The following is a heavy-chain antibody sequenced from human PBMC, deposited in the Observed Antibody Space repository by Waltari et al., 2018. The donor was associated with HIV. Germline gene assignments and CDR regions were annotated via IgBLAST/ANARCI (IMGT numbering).Heavy chain of an antibody. CDR2: ISWNSGSI. D-gene: IGHD2-2*01. Sequence: EVHLVESGGGLVQPGRSLRLSFAASGLPFASFAMHWVRQTPGKGLEWVSGISWNSGSIGYADSVKGRFTISRDNAKNSLFLQMNSLRPEDTAFYYCAKGPTLTSPPTYFNYWGQGTLVTVSS. CDR3: AKGPTLTSPPTYFNY. J-gene: IGHJ4*02. V-gene: IGHV3-9*01. CDR1: GLPFASFA.